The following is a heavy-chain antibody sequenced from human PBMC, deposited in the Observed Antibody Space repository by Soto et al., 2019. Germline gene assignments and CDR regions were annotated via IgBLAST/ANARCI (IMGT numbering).Heavy chain of an antibody. CDR2: IDPSDSYT. CDR1: GYSFTSYW. D-gene: IGHD2-2*01. Sequence: GESLKISCKGSGYSFTSYWSSWVRQMPGKGLEWMGRIDPSDSYTNYSPSFQGHVTISADKSISTAYLQWSSLKASDTAMYYCARPVKDIVVVPAADDAFDIWGQGTMVTVSS. V-gene: IGHV5-10-1*01. CDR3: ARPVKDIVVVPAADDAFDI. J-gene: IGHJ3*02.